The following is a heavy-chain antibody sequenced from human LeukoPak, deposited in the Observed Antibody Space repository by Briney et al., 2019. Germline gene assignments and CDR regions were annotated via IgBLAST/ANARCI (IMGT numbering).Heavy chain of an antibody. CDR2: IKHSGST. D-gene: IGHD2-15*01. CDR3: ARVKDVVLVVAAPRYGMDV. CDR1: GVSFSDHY. Sequence: SETLSLTCAVYGVSFSDHYWSWIRQPPGKGLGWIGEIKHSGSTNYNPSLKSRVTISVDTSKNEFSLNLSSVTAADTAVYYCARVKDVVLVVAAPRYGMDVWGQGTTVTVSS. V-gene: IGHV4-34*01. J-gene: IGHJ6*02.